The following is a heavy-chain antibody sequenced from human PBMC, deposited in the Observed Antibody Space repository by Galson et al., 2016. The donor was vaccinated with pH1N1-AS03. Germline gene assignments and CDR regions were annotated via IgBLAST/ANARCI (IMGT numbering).Heavy chain of an antibody. V-gene: IGHV3-33*01. CDR3: ARADGHNLVYALDI. CDR1: GFTFSAYA. D-gene: IGHD5-24*01. CDR2: IWYDGSNK. Sequence: PRLSCAASGFTFSAYAMHWVRQAPGKGLEWVAVIWYDGSNKYYADSVKGRFTISRDNSKNTLYLQMNSLRADDTAVYYCARADGHNLVYALDIWGQETMVTVSS. J-gene: IGHJ3*02.